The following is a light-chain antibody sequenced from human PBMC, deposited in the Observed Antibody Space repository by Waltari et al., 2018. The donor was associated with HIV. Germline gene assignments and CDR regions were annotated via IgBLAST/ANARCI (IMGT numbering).Light chain of an antibody. Sequence: QAVLTQPSSLSASPGASASLPCPLRHGINVGTYRISWYQQKPGSPPQYLLRYKSDSDKQQGSGVPSRFSGSKDASANAGILLISGLQSEDEADYYCMIWHSSAWVFGGGTKLTVL. CDR2: YKSDSDK. CDR3: MIWHSSAWV. CDR1: HGINVGTYR. J-gene: IGLJ3*02. V-gene: IGLV5-45*02.